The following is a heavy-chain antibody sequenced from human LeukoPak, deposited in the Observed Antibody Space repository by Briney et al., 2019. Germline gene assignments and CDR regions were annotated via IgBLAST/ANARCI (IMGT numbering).Heavy chain of an antibody. J-gene: IGHJ3*02. Sequence: PGGSLRLSCAASGFTFSSYGMHWVRQAPGKGLEWVAVISYDGSNKYYADSVKGRFTISRDNSKNTLYLQMNSLRAEDTAVYYCAKSVTRYCGGDCSGAFDIWGQGTMVTVSS. D-gene: IGHD2-21*02. CDR2: ISYDGSNK. V-gene: IGHV3-30*18. CDR1: GFTFSSYG. CDR3: AKSVTRYCGGDCSGAFDI.